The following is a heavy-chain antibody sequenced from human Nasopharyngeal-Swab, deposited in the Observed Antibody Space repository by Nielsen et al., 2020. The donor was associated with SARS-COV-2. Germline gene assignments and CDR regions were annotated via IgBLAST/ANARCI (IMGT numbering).Heavy chain of an antibody. CDR1: GFTFSSYG. Sequence: GGSLRLSCAASGFTFSSYGMHWVRQAPGKGLEWVAVIWYDGSNKYYADSVKGRFTISRDNSKNTLYLQMNSLRAEDTAVYYCARVAGITIFTDTTFDYWGQGTLVTASS. D-gene: IGHD3-9*01. J-gene: IGHJ4*02. V-gene: IGHV3-33*01. CDR2: IWYDGSNK. CDR3: ARVAGITIFTDTTFDY.